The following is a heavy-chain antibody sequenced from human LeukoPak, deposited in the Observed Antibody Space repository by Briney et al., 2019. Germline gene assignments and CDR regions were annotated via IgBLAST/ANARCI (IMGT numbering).Heavy chain of an antibody. CDR3: ARSYDSSGYYAY. J-gene: IGHJ4*02. CDR1: GGTFSSYA. Sequence: ASVKVSCKASGGTFSSYAISWVRQAPGQGLEWMGRIIPIFGTANYAQEFQGRVTITTDESTSTAYMELSSLRSEDTAVYYCARSYDSSGYYAYWGQGTLVTVSS. CDR2: IIPIFGTA. D-gene: IGHD3-22*01. V-gene: IGHV1-69*05.